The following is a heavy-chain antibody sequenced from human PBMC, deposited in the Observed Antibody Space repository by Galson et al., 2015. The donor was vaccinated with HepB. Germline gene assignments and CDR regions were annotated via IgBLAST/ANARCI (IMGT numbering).Heavy chain of an antibody. J-gene: IGHJ4*02. CDR1: GFTFSSYS. CDR3: ARDRHGGNSYYFDY. Sequence: SLRLSCAASGFTFSSYSMNWVRQAPGKGLEWVSYISSSSSTIYYADSVKGRFTISRDNAKNSLYLQMNSLRAEDTAVYYCARDRHGGNSYYFDYWGQGTLVTVSS. CDR2: ISSSSSTI. V-gene: IGHV3-48*01. D-gene: IGHD4-23*01.